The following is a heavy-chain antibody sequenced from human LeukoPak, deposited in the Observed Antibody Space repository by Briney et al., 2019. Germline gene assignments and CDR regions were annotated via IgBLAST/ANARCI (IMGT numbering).Heavy chain of an antibody. CDR2: IYYSGST. CDR1: GGSISSGGYY. CDR3: ARENPSGYYNRPIDY. V-gene: IGHV4-31*03. Sequence: SETLSLTCTVSGGSISSGGYYWSWIRQHPGKGLEWIGYIYYSGSTYYNPSLKSRVTISVDTSKNQFSLKLSSVTAADTAIYYCARENPSGYYNRPIDYWGQGTLVTVSS. J-gene: IGHJ4*02. D-gene: IGHD3-22*01.